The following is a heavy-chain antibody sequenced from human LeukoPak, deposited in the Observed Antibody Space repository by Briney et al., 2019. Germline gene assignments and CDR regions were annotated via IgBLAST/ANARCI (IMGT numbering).Heavy chain of an antibody. CDR3: ARLMDGYSYVTTDYYYYMDV. V-gene: IGHV4-4*09. Sequence: SETLSLTCTVSGGSISSYYWSWIRQPPGKGLEWIGYIYTSGSTNYNPSLKSRVTISVDTSKNQFSLKLSSVTAADTAVYYCARLMDGYSYVTTDYYYYMDVWGKGTTVTVSS. J-gene: IGHJ6*03. CDR1: GGSISSYY. CDR2: IYTSGST. D-gene: IGHD5-18*01.